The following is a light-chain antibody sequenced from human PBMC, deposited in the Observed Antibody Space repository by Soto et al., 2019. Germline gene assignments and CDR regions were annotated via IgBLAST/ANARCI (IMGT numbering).Light chain of an antibody. V-gene: IGKV1-5*03. CDR1: QSISSW. CDR3: QQYNSYSRT. Sequence: DIQMTQSPSTLSAYVGDRVTITCRASQSISSWLAWYQQKPGKAPKLLIYKASSLESGVPSRFSGSGSGTVFTLTISSLQPDDFATYYCQQYNSYSRTFGQGTKVEIK. J-gene: IGKJ1*01. CDR2: KAS.